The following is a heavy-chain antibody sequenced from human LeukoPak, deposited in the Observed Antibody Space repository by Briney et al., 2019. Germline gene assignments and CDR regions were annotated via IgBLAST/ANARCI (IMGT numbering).Heavy chain of an antibody. CDR2: VSASNGNT. Sequence: ASVKVSCKASGYTFTSYGISGVRQAPGQGLEWMGWVSASNGNTNYAQKLQGRVTMTTETSTSTAYMELRNLRSDDTAVYYCARECSYYGSGIDNWFDPWGQGTLVTVSS. CDR1: GYTFTSYG. CDR3: ARECSYYGSGIDNWFDP. V-gene: IGHV1-18*01. D-gene: IGHD3-10*01. J-gene: IGHJ5*02.